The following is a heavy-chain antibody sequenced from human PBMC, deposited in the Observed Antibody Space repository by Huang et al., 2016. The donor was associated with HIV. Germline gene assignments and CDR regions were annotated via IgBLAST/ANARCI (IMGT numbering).Heavy chain of an antibody. CDR3: AGDPLYYYDSSGYYPIFDY. Sequence: QVLLVESGGGVVQPGRSLRLSCAASGFTFSNYAMHWFRQAPGKGLEWVAMISYDGNNKYYADSVKGRFTISRDNSKNTLYLQMNSLRTEDTAVYYCAGDPLYYYDSSGYYPIFDYWGQGTLVTVSS. CDR2: ISYDGNNK. V-gene: IGHV3-30-3*01. J-gene: IGHJ4*02. CDR1: GFTFSNYA. D-gene: IGHD3-22*01.